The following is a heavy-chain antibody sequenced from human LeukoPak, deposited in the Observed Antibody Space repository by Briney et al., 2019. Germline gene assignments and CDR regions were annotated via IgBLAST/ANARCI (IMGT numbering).Heavy chain of an antibody. Sequence: GGSLRLSCVASAFNFSKNDMHWVRQTPERGLEWVSAIGIAGDTHYADPVKGRFTISRENGKNSVYLQMNSLRAGDTAVYFCAKAFDYNGLRGEGGSFDCWGQGALVTVSS. CDR1: AFNFSKND. D-gene: IGHD4-11*01. J-gene: IGHJ4*02. CDR3: AKAFDYNGLRGEGGSFDC. CDR2: IGIAGDT. V-gene: IGHV3-13*01.